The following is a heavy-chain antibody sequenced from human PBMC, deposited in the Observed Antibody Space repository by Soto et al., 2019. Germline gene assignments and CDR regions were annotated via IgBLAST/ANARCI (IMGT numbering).Heavy chain of an antibody. V-gene: IGHV2-5*02. CDR2: IYRDNDK. Sequence: QITLKESGPSPVKPTQTLTVTCTFSGFSLSNSGVGVAWIRQPPGKALEWLALIYRDNDKRYSPSLKTRLTISKYTSNTQVVLTMTNMDPVDTATYYCAHCTLHDYGDYDPGTSHVFDSWGQGTLVTVSS. CDR1: GFSLSNSGVG. J-gene: IGHJ4*02. CDR3: AHCTLHDYGDYDPGTSHVFDS. D-gene: IGHD4-17*01.